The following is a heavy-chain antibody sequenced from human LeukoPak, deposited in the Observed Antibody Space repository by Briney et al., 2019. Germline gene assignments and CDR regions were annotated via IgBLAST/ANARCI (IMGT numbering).Heavy chain of an antibody. CDR2: ISYDGSNK. D-gene: IGHD6-13*01. J-gene: IGHJ4*02. CDR1: GFSFSNYG. Sequence: GGSLRLSCAASGFSFSNYGIHWVRQAPGKGLEWVTVISYDGSNKYYADSVKGRFTISRDNSKNTLYLQMNSLRAEDTAVYYCAKGGTAAAGRTQLDYWGQGTLVTVSS. CDR3: AKGGTAAAGRTQLDY. V-gene: IGHV3-30*18.